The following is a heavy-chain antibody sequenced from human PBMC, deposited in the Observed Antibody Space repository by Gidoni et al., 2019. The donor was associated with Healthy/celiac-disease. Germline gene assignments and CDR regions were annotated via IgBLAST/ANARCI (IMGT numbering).Heavy chain of an antibody. D-gene: IGHD6-19*01. CDR2: IYYSGST. CDR3: ARTEYSSGWSSRYFDY. J-gene: IGHJ4*02. V-gene: IGHV4-59*01. Sequence: QVQLQESGPGLVKPSETLSLTCTVPGGSISSYYWSWIRQPPGKGLEWIGYIYYSGSTNYNPSLKSRVTISVDTSKNQFSLKLSSVTAADTAVYYCARTEYSSGWSSRYFDYWGQGTLVTVSS. CDR1: GGSISSYY.